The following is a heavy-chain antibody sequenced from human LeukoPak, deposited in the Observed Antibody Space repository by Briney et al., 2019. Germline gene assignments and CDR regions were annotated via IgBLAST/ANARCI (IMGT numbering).Heavy chain of an antibody. V-gene: IGHV4-4*07. CDR3: ARELRQSSDYYYYYMDV. CDR2: IYTSGST. CDR1: GGSISSYY. D-gene: IGHD3-16*01. Sequence: SETLPLTCTVSGGSISSYYWSWIRQPAGKGLEWIGRIYTSGSTNYNPSLKSRVTMSVDTSKNQFSLKLSSVTAADTAVYYCARELRQSSDYYYYYMDVWGKGTTVTVSS. J-gene: IGHJ6*03.